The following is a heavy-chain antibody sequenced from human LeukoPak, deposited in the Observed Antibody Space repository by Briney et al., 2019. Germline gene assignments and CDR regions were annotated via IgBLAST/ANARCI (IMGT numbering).Heavy chain of an antibody. D-gene: IGHD1-26*01. CDR3: ARDGDSGSFF. CDR1: GGTFSSYA. J-gene: IGHJ4*02. Sequence: SVKVSCKASGGTFSSYAISWVRQAPGQGLEWMGGIIPIFGTANYAQKFQGRVTITADESTSTAYMELSSLRSDDTAVYYCARDGDSGSFFWGQGTLVTVSS. V-gene: IGHV1-69*01. CDR2: IIPIFGTA.